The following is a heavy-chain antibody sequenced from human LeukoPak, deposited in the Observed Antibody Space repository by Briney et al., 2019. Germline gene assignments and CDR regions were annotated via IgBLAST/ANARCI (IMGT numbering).Heavy chain of an antibody. V-gene: IGHV3-30-3*01. CDR1: GFSFSKYA. J-gene: IGHJ4*02. CDR3: ARMKVIKGASLDY. D-gene: IGHD2/OR15-2a*01. Sequence: GGPLRLSRAASGFSFSKYAMHWVRQAPGKGLEWVAVISFDETKKYYADSVKGRFTISRDNSNNTLFLRMNSLKTEDTAVYFCARMKVIKGASLDYWGQGSLVTVSS. CDR2: ISFDETKK.